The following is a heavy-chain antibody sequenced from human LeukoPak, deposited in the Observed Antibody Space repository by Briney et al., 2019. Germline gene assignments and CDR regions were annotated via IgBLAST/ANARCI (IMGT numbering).Heavy chain of an antibody. D-gene: IGHD6-6*01. CDR3: ARSRIAYSSSSSWFDP. CDR2: IKQDGSAK. Sequence: GGSLRLSCAASGFTVDSNYLSWVRQAPGKGLEWVANIKQDGSAKNYVDSVKGRFTISRDNAKNSLYLQMNRLRAEDTAVYYCARSRIAYSSSSSWFDPWGQGTLVTVSS. CDR1: GFTVDSNY. V-gene: IGHV3-7*03. J-gene: IGHJ5*02.